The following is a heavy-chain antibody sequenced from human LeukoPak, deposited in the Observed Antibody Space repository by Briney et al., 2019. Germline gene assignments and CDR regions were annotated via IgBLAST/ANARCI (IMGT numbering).Heavy chain of an antibody. CDR2: ISGSGGST. CDR3: AKGRDYDFWSGYSPHDAFDI. CDR1: GFTFSSYA. V-gene: IGHV3-23*01. J-gene: IGHJ3*02. Sequence: PGGSLRLSCAASGFTFSSYAMSWVRQAPGKGLEWVSAISGSGGSTYYADSVKGRFTISRDNSKNTLYLQMNSLRAEDTAVYYCAKGRDYDFWSGYSPHDAFDIWGQGTMVTVSS. D-gene: IGHD3-3*01.